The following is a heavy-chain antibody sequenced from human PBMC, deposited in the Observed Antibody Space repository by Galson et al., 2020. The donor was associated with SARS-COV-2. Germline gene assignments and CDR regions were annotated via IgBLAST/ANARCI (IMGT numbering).Heavy chain of an antibody. CDR3: ARDEGIRGYNYGRLYYGMDV. D-gene: IGHD5-18*01. CDR2: ISTSSSYT. J-gene: IGHJ6*02. CDR1: GFPFSTYS. Sequence: GESLKISCAASGFPFSTYSMNWVRLAPGKGLEWVSSISTSSSYTYYVDSVKGRFSISRDNPRNSLYLQMNSLGAEDTAVYYCARDEGIRGYNYGRLYYGMDVWGQGTTVTVSS. V-gene: IGHV3-21*01.